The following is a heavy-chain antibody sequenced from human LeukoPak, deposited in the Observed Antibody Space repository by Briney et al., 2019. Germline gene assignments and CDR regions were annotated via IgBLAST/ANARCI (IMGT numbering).Heavy chain of an antibody. CDR1: GGTFSSYA. Sequence: ASVKVSCKASGGTFSSYAISWVRQAPGQGPEWMGRIIPILGIANYAQKFQGRVTITADKSTSTAYMELSSLRSEDTAVYYCARDRRYYDILTGPNYYYYGMDVWGQGTTVTVSS. D-gene: IGHD3-9*01. J-gene: IGHJ6*02. CDR2: IIPILGIA. V-gene: IGHV1-69*04. CDR3: ARDRRYYDILTGPNYYYYGMDV.